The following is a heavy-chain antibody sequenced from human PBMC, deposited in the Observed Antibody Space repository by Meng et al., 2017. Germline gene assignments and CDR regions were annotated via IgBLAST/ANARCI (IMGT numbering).Heavy chain of an antibody. J-gene: IGHJ1*01. CDR3: AQTTVTTYSEYFQH. D-gene: IGHD4-11*01. V-gene: IGHV1-18*01. Sequence: VQLVQSGAEVKEPGAYVKVSCKAFGYTFTSYGISWVRQAPGQGLEWMGWISAYNGNTNYAQKLHGRVTMTTDTSTSTAYMELRSLRADDTAVYYCAQTTVTTYSEYFQHWGQGTLVTVSS. CDR1: GYTFTSYG. CDR2: ISAYNGNT.